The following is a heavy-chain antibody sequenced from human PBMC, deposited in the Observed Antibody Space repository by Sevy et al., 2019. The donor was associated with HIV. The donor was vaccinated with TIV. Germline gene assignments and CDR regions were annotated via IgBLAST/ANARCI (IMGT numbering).Heavy chain of an antibody. V-gene: IGHV5-51*01. J-gene: IGHJ4*02. Sequence: GESLKISCKGSGYSFANNWIGWVRQMPGKGLEWMGIVYPGDSDTTYSPSFQGQVIISVDKSISTAYLQWNSLRASDTAMYYCARLPVAAAGLYYFDYWGQGTLVTISS. CDR2: VYPGDSDT. D-gene: IGHD6-13*01. CDR3: ARLPVAAAGLYYFDY. CDR1: GYSFANNW.